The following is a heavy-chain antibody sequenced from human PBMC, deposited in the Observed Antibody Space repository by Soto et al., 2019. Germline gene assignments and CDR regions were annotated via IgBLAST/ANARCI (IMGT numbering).Heavy chain of an antibody. V-gene: IGHV3-30-3*01. J-gene: IGHJ4*02. CDR1: GFTFSSYA. CDR3: ARDWSADSSGYYHGYFDY. CDR2: ISYDGSNK. Sequence: QVQLVESGGGVVQPGRSLRLSCAASGFTFSSYAMHWVRQAPGKGLEWVAVISYDGSNKYYADSVKGRFTISRDNSKNTLYLQMNSLRAEDTAVYYCARDWSADSSGYYHGYFDYWGQGTLVTVSS. D-gene: IGHD3-22*01.